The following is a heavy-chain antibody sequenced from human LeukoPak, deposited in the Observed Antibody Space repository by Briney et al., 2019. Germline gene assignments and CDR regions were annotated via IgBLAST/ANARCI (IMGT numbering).Heavy chain of an antibody. D-gene: IGHD1/OR15-1a*01. V-gene: IGHV3-74*01. CDR1: GFSFSIYW. Sequence: GGSLRLSCVASGFSFSIYWMHWVRQAPGKGLVWVSRITSDGSTTNYADSVEGRFTISRDNAKNTLFLQMNSLRAEDTAVYYCARGWEQQGVGAFHVWAKGQWSPSLQ. CDR2: ITSDGSTT. J-gene: IGHJ3*01. CDR3: ARGWEQQGVGAFHV.